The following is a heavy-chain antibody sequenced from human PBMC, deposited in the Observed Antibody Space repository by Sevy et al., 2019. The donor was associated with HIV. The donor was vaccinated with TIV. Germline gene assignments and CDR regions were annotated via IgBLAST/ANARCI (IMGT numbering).Heavy chain of an antibody. V-gene: IGHV3-66*01. CDR2: FYSDGRT. J-gene: IGHJ6*02. Sequence: GGSLRLSCAGSGLSVSDNYMNWVRQAPGKGLELVSVFYSDGRTYYVDSVKGRFTISRDNSKNTLYLHMSNLRPEDTAVYYCARDRYYDASGYYYYYYGMDVWGQGTTVTVS. CDR3: ARDRYYDASGYYYYYYGMDV. D-gene: IGHD3-22*01. CDR1: GLSVSDNY.